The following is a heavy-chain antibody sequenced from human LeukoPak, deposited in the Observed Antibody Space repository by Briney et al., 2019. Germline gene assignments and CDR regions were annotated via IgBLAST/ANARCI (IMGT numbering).Heavy chain of an antibody. J-gene: IGHJ4*02. CDR1: GYIFANYG. D-gene: IGHD6-13*01. CDR3: ARDFGLAATEGGY. Sequence: ASVKVSCKASGYIFANYGITWVRQAPGRGLEWMGWISDYSDVSNYAQSLQGRLTMTTDTSTTTAYMELRSLRSDDTAVYYCARDFGLAATEGGYWGQGTLVTVSS. CDR2: ISDYSDVS. V-gene: IGHV1-18*01.